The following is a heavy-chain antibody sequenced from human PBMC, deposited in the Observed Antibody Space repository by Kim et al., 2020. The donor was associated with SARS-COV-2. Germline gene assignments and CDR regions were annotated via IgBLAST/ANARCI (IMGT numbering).Heavy chain of an antibody. CDR3: ARGLIPKTSYLIAVAGREWDY. V-gene: IGHV3-30-3*01. CDR1: GFTFSSYA. J-gene: IGHJ4*02. Sequence: GGSLRLSCAASGFTFSSYAMHWVRQAPGKGLEWVAVISYDGSNKYYADSMKGRFPISRDNSKNTLYLQMNSLRAEDTAVYYCARGLIPKTSYLIAVAGREWDYWGQGTLVTVSS. CDR2: ISYDGSNK. D-gene: IGHD6-19*01.